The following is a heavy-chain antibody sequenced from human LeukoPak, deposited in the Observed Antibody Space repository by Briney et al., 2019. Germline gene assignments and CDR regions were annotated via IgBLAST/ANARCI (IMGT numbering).Heavy chain of an antibody. CDR1: GGTFSSYA. V-gene: IGHV1-69*01. CDR2: IIPMFGTA. J-gene: IGHJ6*04. Sequence: SVKVSCKDSGGTFSSYAISWVRQAPGQGLEWMGGIIPMFGTANYAQKFQGRVTITADESTTTAYMELSSLRSEDTAVYYCARGGSKGYSGYEGLDVWGKGTTVTISS. CDR3: ARGGSKGYSGYEGLDV. D-gene: IGHD5-12*01.